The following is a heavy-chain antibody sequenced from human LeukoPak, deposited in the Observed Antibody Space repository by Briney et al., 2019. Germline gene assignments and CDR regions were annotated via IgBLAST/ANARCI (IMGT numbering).Heavy chain of an antibody. J-gene: IGHJ4*02. D-gene: IGHD3-10*01. V-gene: IGHV3-11*01. CDR2: ITNSGSTI. CDR1: GFTFSDYY. Sequence: GGSLRLSCAASGFTFSDYYMSWIRRAPGKGLQWGSYITNSGSTIYYADSVKGRFTISRDNAKKSLYLQMNSLRAEDTAVYYCARGSRYYYGSGSYPFDYWGQGTLVTVSS. CDR3: ARGSRYYYGSGSYPFDY.